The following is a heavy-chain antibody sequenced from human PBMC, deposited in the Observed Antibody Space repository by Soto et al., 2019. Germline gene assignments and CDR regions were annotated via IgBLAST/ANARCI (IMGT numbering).Heavy chain of an antibody. CDR2: INAGNGNT. CDR3: ARGGERGRLVLPGSFDY. Sequence: QVQLVQSGAEVKKPGASVKVSCKASGYTFTSYAMHWVRQAPGQRLEWMGWINAGNGNTKYSQKFQGRVTITRDTSASTAYMELSSLRSEDTAVYYCARGGERGRLVLPGSFDYWGQGTLVTVSS. V-gene: IGHV1-3*01. D-gene: IGHD6-19*01. CDR1: GYTFTSYA. J-gene: IGHJ4*02.